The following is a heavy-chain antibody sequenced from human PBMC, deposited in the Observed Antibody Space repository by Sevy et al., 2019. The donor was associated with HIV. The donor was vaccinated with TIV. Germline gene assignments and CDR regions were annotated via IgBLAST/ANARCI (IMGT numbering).Heavy chain of an antibody. CDR1: GGTFSSYA. J-gene: IGHJ6*02. V-gene: IGHV1-69*13. D-gene: IGHD2-2*01. CDR2: IIPIFGTA. Sequence: ASVKVSCKASGGTFSSYAISWVRQAPGQGLEWMGGIIPIFGTANYAQKFQGRVTITADESTSTAYMELSSLRSEDTAVYYSARSIVVVPSPSGYYGMDVWGQGTTVTVSS. CDR3: ARSIVVVPSPSGYYGMDV.